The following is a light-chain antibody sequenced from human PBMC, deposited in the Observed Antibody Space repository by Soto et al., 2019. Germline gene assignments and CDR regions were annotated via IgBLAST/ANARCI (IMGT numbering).Light chain of an antibody. CDR2: AAS. CDR3: QQRSNWPSIT. J-gene: IGKJ5*01. Sequence: DILGTQSPSCRSSSVGDKVTLSLDASQNINSYLNWYQQKPGKAPKLLIYAASSLQSGVPSRFSGSGSGTDFTLTISSLEPEDFAVYYCQQRSNWPSITFGQGTGLEI. CDR1: QNINSY. V-gene: IGKV1-39*01.